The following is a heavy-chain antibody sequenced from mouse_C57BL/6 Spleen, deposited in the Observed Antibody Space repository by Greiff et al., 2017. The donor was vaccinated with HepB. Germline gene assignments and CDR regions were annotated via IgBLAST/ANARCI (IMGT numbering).Heavy chain of an antibody. J-gene: IGHJ2*01. Sequence: VQLQQSGPELVKPGASVKISCKASGYSFTDYNMNWVKQSNGKSLEWIGVINPNYGTTSYNQKFKGKATLTVDQSSSTACMQLNSLTSEDSAVYYCARGVYYYGSSYEGYFDYWGQGTTLTVSS. V-gene: IGHV1-39*01. CDR2: INPNYGTT. CDR1: GYSFTDYN. CDR3: ARGVYYYGSSYEGYFDY. D-gene: IGHD1-1*01.